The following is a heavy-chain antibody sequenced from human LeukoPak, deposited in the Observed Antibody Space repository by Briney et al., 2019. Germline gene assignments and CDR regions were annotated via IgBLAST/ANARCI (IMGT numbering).Heavy chain of an antibody. D-gene: IGHD4-17*01. J-gene: IGHJ4*02. CDR1: GYTFNSYW. V-gene: IGHV5-51*01. CDR2: IHPGDPDT. Sequence: GESLKISCKGSGYTFNSYWIGWVRQKPGKGLEWMGIIHPGDPDTRYSPSFQGQVTISADKSISTAYLQWSSLKASDTAMYYCARRTYGDGDYYFDYWGQGTLVTVSS. CDR3: ARRTYGDGDYYFDY.